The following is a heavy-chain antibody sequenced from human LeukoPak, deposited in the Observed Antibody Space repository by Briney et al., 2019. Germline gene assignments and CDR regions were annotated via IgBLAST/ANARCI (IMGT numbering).Heavy chain of an antibody. CDR1: GFTFTSYA. V-gene: IGHV3-23*01. D-gene: IGHD1-26*01. Sequence: GGSLRLSCAASGFTFTSYAMSWVRQAPGKGLEWVSAISGSGGSTYYADSVKGRFTISSDNSKNTLYLQMNSLRAEDTAVYYCAKRGAEVGATVAPGDYWGQGTLVTVSS. CDR2: ISGSGGST. CDR3: AKRGAEVGATVAPGDY. J-gene: IGHJ4*02.